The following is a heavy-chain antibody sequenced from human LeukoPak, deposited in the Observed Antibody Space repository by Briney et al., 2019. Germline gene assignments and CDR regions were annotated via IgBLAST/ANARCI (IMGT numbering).Heavy chain of an antibody. V-gene: IGHV3-53*01. D-gene: IGHD1-14*01. CDR2: LYSGGTT. Sequence: GGSLRLSCAGSGFSVSNSYMSWVRQAPGKGLEWVSVLYSGGTTYYADSVKGRFTISRDNSKNTLYLQMNSLRAEDTAVYYCARRGGGATGGTFDIWGQGTMVTVSS. CDR1: GFSVSNSY. CDR3: ARRGGGATGGTFDI. J-gene: IGHJ3*02.